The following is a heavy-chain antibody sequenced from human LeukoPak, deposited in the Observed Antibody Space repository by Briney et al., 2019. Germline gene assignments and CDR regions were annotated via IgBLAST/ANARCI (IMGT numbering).Heavy chain of an antibody. Sequence: GGSLRLSCAASGFTFSSYEMNWVRQAPGKGLEGVSYISSSGSTIYYADSVRGRFAISRDNAKNSLFLQMNSLRAEDTAVYYCARVGYSSSWYKAFDIWGQGTMVTVSS. V-gene: IGHV3-48*03. CDR2: ISSSGSTI. CDR3: ARVGYSSSWYKAFDI. CDR1: GFTFSSYE. J-gene: IGHJ3*02. D-gene: IGHD6-13*01.